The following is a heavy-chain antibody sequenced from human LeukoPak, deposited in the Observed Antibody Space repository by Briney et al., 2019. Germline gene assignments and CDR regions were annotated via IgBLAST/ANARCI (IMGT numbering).Heavy chain of an antibody. CDR3: ARQGIRTGYYYDSSGYYYPFDY. D-gene: IGHD3-22*01. J-gene: IGHJ4*02. CDR2: IYYSRST. CDR1: GGSISSSSYY. V-gene: IGHV4-39*01. Sequence: SETLSLTCTVSGGSISSSSYYWGWIRQPPGKGLEWIGSIYYSRSTYYNPSLKSRVTISVDTSKNQFSLKLSSVTAADTAVYYCARQGIRTGYYYDSSGYYYPFDYWGQGTLVTVSS.